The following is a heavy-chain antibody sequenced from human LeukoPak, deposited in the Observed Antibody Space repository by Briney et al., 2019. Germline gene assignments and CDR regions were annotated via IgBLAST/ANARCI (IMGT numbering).Heavy chain of an antibody. J-gene: IGHJ4*02. CDR2: IIPIFGTA. D-gene: IGHD4-17*01. CDR3: ARFGPDYGDYLGAQVDY. Sequence: ASVKVSCKASGGTFSSYAISWVRQAPGQGLEWMGGIIPIFGTANYAQKFQGRVTITADESTSTAYMELSSLRSEDTAVYYCARFGPDYGDYLGAQVDYWGQGTLVTVSS. V-gene: IGHV1-69*13. CDR1: GGTFSSYA.